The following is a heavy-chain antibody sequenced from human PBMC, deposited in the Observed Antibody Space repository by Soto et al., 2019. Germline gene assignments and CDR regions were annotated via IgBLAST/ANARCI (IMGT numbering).Heavy chain of an antibody. CDR1: GGSISNYY. CDR2: IYDSGST. D-gene: IGHD3-22*01. V-gene: IGHV4-59*01. Sequence: PSETLSLTCTVSGGSISNYYWSWVRQPPGKGLEWIGYIYDSGSTNYNPSLKSRVTISVDTSKNQFSLRLTSVTAADTALYYCARGWVDYYDSSGYYFSPYLFAAWAQGSLFPGSS. J-gene: IGHJ5*02. CDR3: ARGWVDYYDSSGYYFSPYLFAA.